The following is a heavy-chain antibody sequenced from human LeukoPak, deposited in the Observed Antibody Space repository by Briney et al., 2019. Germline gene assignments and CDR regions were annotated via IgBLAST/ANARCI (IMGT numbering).Heavy chain of an antibody. V-gene: IGHV3-23*01. J-gene: IGHJ6*03. D-gene: IGHD1-14*01. CDR3: ARKRYGVYYYYYMDV. CDR1: GFTFSSYA. Sequence: GGSLRLSCAASGFTFSSYAMSWVRQAPGKGLEWVSAISGSGGSTYYADSVKGRFTISRDNSKNTLYLQMNSLRAEDTAVYYCARKRYGVYYYYYMDVWGKGTTVTVSS. CDR2: ISGSGGST.